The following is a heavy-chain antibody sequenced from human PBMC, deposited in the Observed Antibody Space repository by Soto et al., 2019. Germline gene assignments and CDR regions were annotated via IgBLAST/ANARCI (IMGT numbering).Heavy chain of an antibody. CDR2: ISYDGSDE. CDR3: AKDLTGDSGQGHLCDY. J-gene: IGHJ4*02. CDR1: GFTFRSFG. D-gene: IGHD7-27*01. V-gene: IGHV3-30*18. Sequence: GGSLRLSCAASGFTFRSFGMHWVRQAPGKGLEWVALISYDGSDEYYADSVKGRFTVSRDNSKNTLYLQMNSLQVEDTAMYYCAKDLTGDSGQGHLCDYWGQGVLVTVSS.